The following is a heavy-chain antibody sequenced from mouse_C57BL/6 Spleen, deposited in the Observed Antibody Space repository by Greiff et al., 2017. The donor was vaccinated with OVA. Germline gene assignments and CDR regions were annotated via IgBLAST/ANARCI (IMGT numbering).Heavy chain of an antibody. D-gene: IGHD2-5*01. CDR3: ARDSNYPRWYFDV. V-gene: IGHV1-9*01. J-gene: IGHJ1*03. CDR2: ILPGSGST. CDR1: GYTFTGYW. Sequence: VQLQQSGAELMQPGASVKLSCKATGYTFTGYWIEWVKQRPGHGLEWIGEILPGSGSTNYNEKFKGKATFTADTSSNTAYMRLSSLTTEDSAIYYCARDSNYPRWYFDVWGTGTTVTVSS.